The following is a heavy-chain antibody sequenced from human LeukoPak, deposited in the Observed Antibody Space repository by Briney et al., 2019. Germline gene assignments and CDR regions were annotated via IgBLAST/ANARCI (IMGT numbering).Heavy chain of an antibody. CDR3: ARWLFGYSYDN. CDR2: IYHSGST. J-gene: IGHJ4*02. CDR1: GGSISSSNW. Sequence: EASETLSLTCTVSGGSISSSNWWSWVRQPPGKGLEWIGEIYHSGSTNYNPSLKSRVTISVDKSKNQFSLKLSSVTAADTAVYYCARWLFGYSYDNWGQGTLVTVSS. V-gene: IGHV4-4*02. D-gene: IGHD5-18*01.